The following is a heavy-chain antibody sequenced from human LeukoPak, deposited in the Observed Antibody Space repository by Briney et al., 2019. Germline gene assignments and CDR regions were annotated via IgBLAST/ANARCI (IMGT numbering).Heavy chain of an antibody. V-gene: IGHV1-69*02. CDR2: IIPILGIA. D-gene: IGHD3-22*01. CDR3: AIHYYDSSGYSDY. J-gene: IGHJ4*02. Sequence: SVKVSCKASGGTFSSYTTSWVRQAPGQGLEWMGRIIPILGIANYAQKFQGRVTITADKSTSTAYMELSSLRSEDTAVYYCAIHYYDSSGYSDYWGQGTLVTVSS. CDR1: GGTFSSYT.